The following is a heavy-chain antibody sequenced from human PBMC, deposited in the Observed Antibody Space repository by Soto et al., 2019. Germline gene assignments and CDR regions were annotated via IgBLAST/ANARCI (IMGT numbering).Heavy chain of an antibody. V-gene: IGHV1-69*01. CDR1: GGTFSSYS. CDR3: ARDGGRHSGGIDY. J-gene: IGHJ4*02. Sequence: QVQLVQSGAEVKKPGSSVKVSCKASGGTFSSYSINWVRQAHGQGLEWMGEIIPIFGTANYAQKFQGRVTITADESTSTAYMELSSLRYEDTAVYYCARDGGRHSGGIDYWGQGTLVTVSS. CDR2: IIPIFGTA. D-gene: IGHD1-26*01.